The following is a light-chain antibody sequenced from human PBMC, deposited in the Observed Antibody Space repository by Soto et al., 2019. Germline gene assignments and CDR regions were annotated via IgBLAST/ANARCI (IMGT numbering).Light chain of an antibody. V-gene: IGKV1-5*03. J-gene: IGKJ4*01. CDR3: QQYNTYPLT. CDR2: KAS. Sequence: DIQMTQSPSTLSASVGDRVTITCRASQKISTWLAWYQQKPGKAPKLLIYKASSLEGGVPSRFSGSGSGTEFNITISSLLPDDSATYYCQQYNTYPLTFGGGTTVDIK. CDR1: QKISTW.